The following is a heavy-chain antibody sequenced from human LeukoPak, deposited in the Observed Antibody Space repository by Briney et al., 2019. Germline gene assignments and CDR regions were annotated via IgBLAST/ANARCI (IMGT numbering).Heavy chain of an antibody. CDR3: ARVPPGGIHYYYGMDV. V-gene: IGHV4-59*01. D-gene: IGHD1-1*01. CDR1: GGSISSYY. J-gene: IGHJ6*02. Sequence: PSETLSLTCTVSGGSISSYYWSWIRQPPGKGLEWIGYIYYSGSTNYNPSLKSRVTISVDTSKNQFSLKLSSVTAADTAVYYCARVPPGGIHYYYGMDVWGQGTTVTVSS. CDR2: IYYSGST.